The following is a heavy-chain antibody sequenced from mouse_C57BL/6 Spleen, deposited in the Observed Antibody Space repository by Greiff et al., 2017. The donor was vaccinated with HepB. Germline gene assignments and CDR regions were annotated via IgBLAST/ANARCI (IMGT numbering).Heavy chain of an antibody. V-gene: IGHV1-82*01. CDR3: AREGDYDDAMDY. CDR2: IYPGDGDT. Sequence: QVQLQQSGPELVKPGASVKISCKASGYAFSSSWMNWVKQRPGKGLEWIGRIYPGDGDTNYNGKFKGKATLTADKSSSTAYMQLSSLTSEDSAVYFCAREGDYDDAMDYWGQGTSVTVSS. J-gene: IGHJ4*01. CDR1: GYAFSSSW. D-gene: IGHD2-4*01.